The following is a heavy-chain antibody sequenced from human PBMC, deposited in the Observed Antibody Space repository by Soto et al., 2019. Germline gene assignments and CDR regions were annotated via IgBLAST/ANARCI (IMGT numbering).Heavy chain of an antibody. CDR3: GRATGAFDRIDS. D-gene: IGHD1-26*01. CDR2: ISGSSGYT. J-gene: IGHJ5*01. V-gene: IGHV3-11*06. Sequence: GGSLRLSCAASGFTFSGYFLTWIRQAPGKGLEWVSHISGSSGYTNYADSVKGRFTISKDNAKKSLYLEMNSLRPEDTAVYYCGRATGAFDRIDSWGQGTLVTVSS. CDR1: GFTFSGYF.